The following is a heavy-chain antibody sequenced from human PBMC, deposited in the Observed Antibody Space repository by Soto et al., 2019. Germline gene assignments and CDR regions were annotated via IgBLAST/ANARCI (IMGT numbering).Heavy chain of an antibody. Sequence: GGSLRLSCAASGFTFSSYEMNWVRQAPGKGLEWVSYISSSGSTIYYADSVKGRFTISRDNAENSLYLQMNSLRAEDTAVYYCAREFRGSSWYYYYGMDVWGQGTTVTVSS. J-gene: IGHJ6*02. D-gene: IGHD6-13*01. CDR1: GFTFSSYE. V-gene: IGHV3-48*03. CDR2: ISSSGSTI. CDR3: AREFRGSSWYYYYGMDV.